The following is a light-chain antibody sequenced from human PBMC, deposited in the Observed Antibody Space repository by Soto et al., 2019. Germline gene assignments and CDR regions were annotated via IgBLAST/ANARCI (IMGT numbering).Light chain of an antibody. V-gene: IGKV1-5*01. CDR1: QSISNR. Sequence: EIQMTLSASTLSASVGDRVTITCRASQSISNRLAWYQQKPGKAPKVLIYDASSLESGVPSRFSGSGSGTEFILTITSLQPDDFATYCCQHYGGMWTFGQGTKVDIK. CDR2: DAS. CDR3: QHYGGMWT. J-gene: IGKJ1*01.